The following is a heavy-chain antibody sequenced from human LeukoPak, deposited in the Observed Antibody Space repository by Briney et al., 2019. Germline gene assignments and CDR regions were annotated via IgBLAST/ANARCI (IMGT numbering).Heavy chain of an antibody. Sequence: ASLKVSCKASGYTFTSYGITWVRQAPGQGLEWMGWINGHNGNTHYAQNLQDRITMTTDTSSTTVYMELRSLKSDDTAVYYCAKAPSAHWPSDYWGQGTLVTVSS. CDR2: INGHNGNT. CDR3: AKAPSAHWPSDY. V-gene: IGHV1-18*01. CDR1: GYTFTSYG. J-gene: IGHJ4*02. D-gene: IGHD1-1*01.